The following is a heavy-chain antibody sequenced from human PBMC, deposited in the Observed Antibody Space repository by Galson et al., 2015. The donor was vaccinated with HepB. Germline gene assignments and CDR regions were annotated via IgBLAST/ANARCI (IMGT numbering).Heavy chain of an antibody. CDR1: GYSFTTYY. J-gene: IGHJ4*02. V-gene: IGHV1-46*03. D-gene: IGHD1-26*01. Sequence: SVKVSCKASGYSFTTYYIHWVRLAPGQGLEWMGIINPSADTTSYAEKFQGRVSMTRDTSTTTVFMELSSLRSEDTAVYYCARDLRMNEWELPDYWGQGTLVIVSS. CDR2: INPSADTT. CDR3: ARDLRMNEWELPDY.